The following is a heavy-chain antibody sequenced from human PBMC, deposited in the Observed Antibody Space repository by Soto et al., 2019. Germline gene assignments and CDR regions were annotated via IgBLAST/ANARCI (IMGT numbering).Heavy chain of an antibody. CDR1: GFTFSNTW. CDR2: INSDGTTT. D-gene: IGHD2-2*01. V-gene: IGHV3-74*01. J-gene: IGHJ6*02. Sequence: LRLSCAASGFTFSNTWMHWVRQAPGKGLVWVSHINSDGTTTTYADSMKGRFTISRDNAKNTVHLQMNSLRAEDTAVYYCATDGSYAQHVWGQGTTVTVSS. CDR3: ATDGSYAQHV.